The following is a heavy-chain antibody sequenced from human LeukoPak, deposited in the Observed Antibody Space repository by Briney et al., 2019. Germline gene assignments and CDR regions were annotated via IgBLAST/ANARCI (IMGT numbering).Heavy chain of an antibody. CDR3: ARQTSGWYNWFDP. CDR1: GGSFSGYY. CDR2: INHSGST. Sequence: PSETLSLTCAVYGGSFSGYYWSWIRRPPGKGLEWIGEINHSGSTNYNPSLKSRVTISVDTSKNQFSLKLSSVTAADTAVYYCARQTSGWYNWFDPWGQGTLVTVSS. D-gene: IGHD6-19*01. V-gene: IGHV4-34*01. J-gene: IGHJ5*02.